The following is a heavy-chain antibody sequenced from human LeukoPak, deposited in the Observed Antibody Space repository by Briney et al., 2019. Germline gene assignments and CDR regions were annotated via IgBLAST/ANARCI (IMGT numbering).Heavy chain of an antibody. CDR2: ISSSSSYI. CDR1: GFTFSSYN. V-gene: IGHV3-21*01. CDR3: ARVPLRGSWYLTY. D-gene: IGHD6-13*01. J-gene: IGHJ4*02. Sequence: PGGSLRLPCAASGFTFSSYNMNWVRQAPGKGLEWVSSISSSSSYIYYADSVKGRFTISRDNAKNSLYLQMNSLRAEDTAVYYCARVPLRGSWYLTYWGQGTLVTVSS.